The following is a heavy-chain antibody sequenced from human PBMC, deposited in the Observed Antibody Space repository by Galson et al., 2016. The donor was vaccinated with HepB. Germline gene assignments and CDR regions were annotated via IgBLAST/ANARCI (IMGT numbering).Heavy chain of an antibody. Sequence: SETLSLTCTVSGGSISSYYWSWIRQPPGKELEWIGYISYSGSTNYKPSLQSRVTISVDTSQNQFSLKLSSVTAADTAVDYCTREPHIAVAGKDYYYYYYGMDVWGQGTTVTVSS. CDR3: TREPHIAVAGKDYYYYYYGMDV. CDR1: GGSISSYY. CDR2: ISYSGST. V-gene: IGHV4-59*01. J-gene: IGHJ6*02. D-gene: IGHD6-19*01.